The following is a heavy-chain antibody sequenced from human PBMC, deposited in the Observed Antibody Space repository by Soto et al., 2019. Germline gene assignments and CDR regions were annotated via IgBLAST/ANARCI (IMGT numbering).Heavy chain of an antibody. Sequence: ASVKVSCKASGGTFSSYAISWVRQAPGQGLEWMGGIIPIFGTANYAQKFQGRVTITADESTSTAYMELSSLRSEDTAVYYCASTYSSSSAYYYYYGMDVWGQGTTVTVSS. J-gene: IGHJ6*02. V-gene: IGHV1-69*13. CDR3: ASTYSSSSAYYYYYGMDV. CDR2: IIPIFGTA. D-gene: IGHD6-6*01. CDR1: GGTFSSYA.